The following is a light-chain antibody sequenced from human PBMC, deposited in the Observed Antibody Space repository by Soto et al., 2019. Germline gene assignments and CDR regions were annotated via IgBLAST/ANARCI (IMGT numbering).Light chain of an antibody. CDR1: QSVSSK. CDR2: GAS. J-gene: IGKJ1*01. CDR3: QHYNNWPPWT. Sequence: EIVMTQSPATLSVSPGERATLSCRASQSVSSKLAWYQQKPGQAPRLLIYGASTRATGIPARFSGSGSGTEFTLTISILQSEDCAGYYCQHYNNWPPWTFGQGTKVAIK. V-gene: IGKV3-15*01.